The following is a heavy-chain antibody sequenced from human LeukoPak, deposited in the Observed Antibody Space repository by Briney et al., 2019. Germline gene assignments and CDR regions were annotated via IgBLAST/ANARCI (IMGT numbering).Heavy chain of an antibody. CDR2: ISIDVSYT. J-gene: IGHJ4*02. Sequence: GGSLRLSCAASGFTFSSYGMHWVRQAPGKGLVWVSRISIDVSYTSYADSVKGRFTISRDNAKNTLYLQMNSLRVEDTAVYYCAKDLTGDVDYWGQGTLVTVPS. CDR1: GFTFSSYG. V-gene: IGHV3-74*01. CDR3: AKDLTGDVDY. D-gene: IGHD7-27*01.